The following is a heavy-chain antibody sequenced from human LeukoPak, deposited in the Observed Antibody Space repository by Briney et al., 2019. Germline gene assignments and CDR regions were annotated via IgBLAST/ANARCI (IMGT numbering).Heavy chain of an antibody. J-gene: IGHJ5*02. CDR1: GGSISSSSYY. D-gene: IGHD2-2*01. Sequence: SETLSLTCTVSGGSISSSSYYWSWIRQHPGKGLEWIGYIYYSGSTYYNPSLKSRVTISVDTSKNQFSLKLSSVTAADTAVYYCARDGGGYCSSTSCNWFDPWGQGTLVTVSS. V-gene: IGHV4-31*03. CDR2: IYYSGST. CDR3: ARDGGGYCSSTSCNWFDP.